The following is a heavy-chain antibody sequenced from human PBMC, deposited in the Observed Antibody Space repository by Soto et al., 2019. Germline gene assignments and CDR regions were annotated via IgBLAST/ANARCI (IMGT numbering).Heavy chain of an antibody. Sequence: QVQLQQWGAGLLKPSETLSLTCAVYGGSFSGYYWSWIRQPPGTGLEWNGENNHSGSTNYNPSLKSRVTIPVDTSKNKFSLKLSSVTAADTAVYYCARGERYSSSSLGVNYYYYGMDVWGQGTTVTVSS. J-gene: IGHJ6*02. CDR2: NNHSGST. CDR1: GGSFSGYY. CDR3: ARGERYSSSSLGVNYYYYGMDV. D-gene: IGHD6-6*01. V-gene: IGHV4-34*01.